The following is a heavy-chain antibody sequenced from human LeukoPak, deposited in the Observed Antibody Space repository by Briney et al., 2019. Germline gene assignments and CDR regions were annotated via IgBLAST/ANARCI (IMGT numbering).Heavy chain of an antibody. D-gene: IGHD2/OR15-2a*01. CDR3: ARDYLGLHYFDY. J-gene: IGHJ4*02. CDR1: GFTFSSYA. V-gene: IGHV3-30-3*01. Sequence: PGRSLRLSCAVSGFTFSSYAMHWVRQAPGKGLEWVAIISYDGNNKYYADPVKGRFTISRDISKNTLYLQINSLRADDTAVYYCARDYLGLHYFDYWGQGTLVTVSS. CDR2: ISYDGNNK.